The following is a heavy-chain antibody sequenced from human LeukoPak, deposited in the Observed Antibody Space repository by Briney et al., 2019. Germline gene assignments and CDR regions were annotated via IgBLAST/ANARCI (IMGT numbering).Heavy chain of an antibody. J-gene: IGHJ3*02. CDR2: ITVSSTT. V-gene: IGHV3-48*02. CDR3: ARGDTLSDLNAFDI. Sequence: PGGSLRLSCAASGFTCSTYTMNWVRQAPGKGLEWPAYITVSSTTYYADSVQGRFTISRDNAKNSLYLQMNSLRDEDTAVYYCARGDTLSDLNAFDIWGQGTMVTVSP. CDR1: GFTCSTYT.